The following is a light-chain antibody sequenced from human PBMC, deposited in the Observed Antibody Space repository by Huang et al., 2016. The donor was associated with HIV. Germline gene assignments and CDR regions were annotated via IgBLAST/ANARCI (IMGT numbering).Light chain of an antibody. Sequence: EIVMTQSPATLSVSPGERATLSCRASQSVNNNLAWYQQKPGQAPRLLIYGASTRATAGAARFSGSGSGTEFTLTISGLQSEDSAVYYCQQYHNWPPFTFGQGTKLEIK. CDR1: QSVNNN. CDR2: GAS. J-gene: IGKJ2*01. CDR3: QQYHNWPPFT. V-gene: IGKV3-15*01.